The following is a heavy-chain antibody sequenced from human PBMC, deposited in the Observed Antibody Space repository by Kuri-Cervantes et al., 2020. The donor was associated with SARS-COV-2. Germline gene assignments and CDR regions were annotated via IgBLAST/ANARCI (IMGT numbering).Heavy chain of an antibody. CDR1: GFTFSAYN. J-gene: IGHJ3*02. Sequence: GGSLRLSCAASGFTFSAYNMNWVRQAPGKGLEWVSSISSSSSYIYYADSVKGRFTISRDNAKNSLYLQMNSLRAEDTAVYYCARDSPNAFDIWGQGTMVTVSS. CDR2: ISSSSSYI. CDR3: ARDSPNAFDI. V-gene: IGHV3-21*04.